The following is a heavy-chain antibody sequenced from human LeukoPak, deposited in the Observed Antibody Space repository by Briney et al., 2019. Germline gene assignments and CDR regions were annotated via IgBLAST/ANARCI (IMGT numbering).Heavy chain of an antibody. CDR1: GGSFSGYY. D-gene: IGHD2-2*01. J-gene: IGHJ4*02. CDR2: INHSGST. Sequence: SETLSLTCAVYGGSFSGYYWSWIRQPPGKGLEWIGEINHSGSTNYNPSLKSRVTISVDTSKHQFYLKLSSVTAADTAVYYCARVVVPAIDFDYWGQGTLVTVSS. V-gene: IGHV4-34*01. CDR3: ARVVVPAIDFDY.